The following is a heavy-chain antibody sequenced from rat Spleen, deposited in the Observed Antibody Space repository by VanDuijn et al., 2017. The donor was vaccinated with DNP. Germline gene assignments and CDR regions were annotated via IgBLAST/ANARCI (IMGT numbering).Heavy chain of an antibody. CDR3: ARHVLPLRVWDY. D-gene: IGHD1-4*01. CDR2: IRYDGYST. CDR1: GFTFRDYY. J-gene: IGHJ2*01. Sequence: EVQLVESGGGFVQPGRSLKLSCAASGFTFRDYYMAWVRQAPTKGLEWVAYIRYDGYSTYFGDSVKGRFTISRDNAKSTLYLQMNSLRSEDMATYYCARHVLPLRVWDYWGQGVMVTVSS. V-gene: IGHV5-22*01.